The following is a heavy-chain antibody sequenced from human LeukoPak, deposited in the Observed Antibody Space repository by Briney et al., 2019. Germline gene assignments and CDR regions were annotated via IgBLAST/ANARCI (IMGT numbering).Heavy chain of an antibody. CDR1: GFSFGSYA. CDR2: ISGSGSHA. CDR3: AREVGTPQAFDI. J-gene: IGHJ3*02. D-gene: IGHD1-26*01. Sequence: GGSLRLSCAASGFSFGSYAMGWTRQAPGQGLEWVSAISGSGSHANYAESVKGRFTISRDNAKNSLYLQMNSLKAEDTAIYYCAREVGTPQAFDIWGQGTMVTVSS. V-gene: IGHV3-23*01.